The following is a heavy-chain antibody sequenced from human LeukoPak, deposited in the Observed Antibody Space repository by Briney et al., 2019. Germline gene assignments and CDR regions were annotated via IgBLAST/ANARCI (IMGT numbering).Heavy chain of an antibody. CDR1: GYRFTSYW. J-gene: IGHJ4*02. Sequence: GESLEISFKGSGYRFTSYWIGWVRPMPGKGLEWMGIIYPGDSDTRYSPSFQGQVTISADKSISTAYLQWSSLKASDTAMYYCARDGTAAEPFDYWGQGTLVTVSS. CDR2: IYPGDSDT. CDR3: ARDGTAAEPFDY. D-gene: IGHD1-14*01. V-gene: IGHV5-51*01.